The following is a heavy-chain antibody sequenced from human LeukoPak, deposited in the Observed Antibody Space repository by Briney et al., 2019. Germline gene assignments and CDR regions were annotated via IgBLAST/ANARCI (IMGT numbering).Heavy chain of an antibody. CDR2: INPSGGST. D-gene: IGHD3-22*01. CDR3: ARDKADSSGYYDAFDI. V-gene: IGHV1-46*01. CDR1: GYTFTSYY. J-gene: IGHJ3*02. Sequence: ASVKVSCKASGYTFTSYYMHWVRQAPGQGLEWMGIINPSGGSTSYAQKFQGRVTMTRDMSTSTVYMELSSLRSEDTAVYYCARDKADSSGYYDAFDIWGQGTMVTVSS.